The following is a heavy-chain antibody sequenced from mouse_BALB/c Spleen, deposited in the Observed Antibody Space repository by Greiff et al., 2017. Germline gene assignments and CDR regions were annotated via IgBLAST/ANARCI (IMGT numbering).Heavy chain of an antibody. V-gene: IGHV1-4*01. D-gene: IGHD2-3*01. J-gene: IGHJ4*01. CDR2: INPSSGYT. CDR1: GYTFTSYT. CDR3: ARKERLLHAMDY. Sequence: QVQLQQSGAELARPGASVKMSCKASGYTFTSYTMHWVKQRPGQGVEWIGYINPSSGYTNYNQKFKDKATLTADKSSSTAYMQLSSLTSEDSAVYYCARKERLLHAMDYWGQGTSVTVSS.